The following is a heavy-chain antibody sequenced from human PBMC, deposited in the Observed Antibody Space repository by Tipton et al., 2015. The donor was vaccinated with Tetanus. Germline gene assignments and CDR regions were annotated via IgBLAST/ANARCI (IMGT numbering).Heavy chain of an antibody. J-gene: IGHJ5*01. CDR1: GFTFNSDW. Sequence: SLRLSCAASGFTFNSDWMTWVRQAPGKGLEWVANIRQDGSEKYYVDSVKGRFTISRDNAKNSLYLQMNSLRAEDTAVYYCARRGEARANWFDSWGQGTLVTVSS. D-gene: IGHD2-21*01. CDR2: IRQDGSEK. CDR3: ARRGEARANWFDS. V-gene: IGHV3-7*01.